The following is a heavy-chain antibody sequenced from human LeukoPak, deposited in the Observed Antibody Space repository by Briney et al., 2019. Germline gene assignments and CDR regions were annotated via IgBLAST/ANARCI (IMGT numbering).Heavy chain of an antibody. CDR1: GGSMSSYF. CDR3: ARVKSIAARHFDY. D-gene: IGHD6-6*01. Sequence: SETLSLTCLVSGGSMSSYFWSWIRQPPGKGLEWIGSIYHSGSTFYNPSLKSRVTISVDTSKNQFSLKLSSVTAADTAMFYCARVKSIAARHFDYWGQGTPVTVSS. CDR2: IYHSGST. V-gene: IGHV4-38-2*02. J-gene: IGHJ4*02.